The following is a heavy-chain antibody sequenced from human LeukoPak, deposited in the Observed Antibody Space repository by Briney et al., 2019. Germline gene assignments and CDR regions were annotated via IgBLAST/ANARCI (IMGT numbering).Heavy chain of an antibody. D-gene: IGHD7-27*01. V-gene: IGHV3-7*03. CDR3: ARDVTGGYHNEGY. CDR1: GFTFSGYW. J-gene: IGHJ4*02. CDR2: IRQDGSEK. Sequence: GGSLRLSCAASGFTFSGYWMTWVRQAPGKGLEWVANIRQDGSEKSYVDSVKGRFTISRDNAKNSLYLQMDSLRVEDTAVYYCARDVTGGYHNEGYWGQGTLVTVSS.